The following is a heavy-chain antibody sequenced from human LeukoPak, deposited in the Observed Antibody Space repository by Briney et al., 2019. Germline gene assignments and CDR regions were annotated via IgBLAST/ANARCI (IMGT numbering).Heavy chain of an antibody. J-gene: IGHJ6*03. CDR3: ATGVFCATTTCPGYQHYYYFMDV. V-gene: IGHV1-24*01. CDR1: RCRLDDLS. D-gene: IGHD2-2*01. CDR2: FDLKNRDT. Sequence: SDNVSHKQCRCRLDDLSLHEVRQTPPKGGEGVGGFDLKNRDTIYAQRFRGRVTLTEDTSTGTAYMDLSSLSADDTAVYYCATGVFCATTTCPGYQHYYYFMDVWGKGTTVTVSS.